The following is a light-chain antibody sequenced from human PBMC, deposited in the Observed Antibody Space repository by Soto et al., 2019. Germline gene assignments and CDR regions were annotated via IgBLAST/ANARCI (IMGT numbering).Light chain of an antibody. Sequence: QSALTQPASVSGSPGQSITISCTGTSSDVGAYDYVSWYQQHPGKVPKFLIYEVNNRPSGVSHRFSGSKSGNTSSLTISALQAEDEADYYCTSYTSSSPYRFGTGTKVTVL. V-gene: IGLV2-14*01. CDR3: TSYTSSSPYR. CDR2: EVN. J-gene: IGLJ1*01. CDR1: SSDVGAYDY.